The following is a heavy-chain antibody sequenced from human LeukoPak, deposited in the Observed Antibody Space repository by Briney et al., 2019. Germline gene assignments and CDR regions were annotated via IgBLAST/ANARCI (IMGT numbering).Heavy chain of an antibody. CDR3: ARHDAGIAARPFDN. CDR1: GGSISTYY. D-gene: IGHD6-6*01. J-gene: IGHJ4*02. V-gene: IGHV4-4*09. Sequence: SETLSLTCTVSGGSISTYYWSWIRRPPGKGLEWIAYIHTSGPTNYNPSLKSRITISVDTSKNQFSLKLSSVTAADTAVYYCARHDAGIAARPFDNWGQGTLVTVSS. CDR2: IHTSGPT.